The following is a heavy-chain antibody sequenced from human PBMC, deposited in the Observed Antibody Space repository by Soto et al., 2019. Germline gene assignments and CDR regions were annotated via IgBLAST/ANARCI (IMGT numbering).Heavy chain of an antibody. V-gene: IGHV3-23*01. Sequence: EVQLLQSGGGLVQPGGSLRLSCAASGFTFSNYAMNWVRQXPGKGLEWVSVISGSGGSTYSADSVKGRFTISRDNSKNTLHLQMNSLRAEDTAIYFCAKDGRXSGSGNFDHWGQGTLVTVSS. J-gene: IGHJ4*02. CDR1: GFTFSNYA. CDR3: AKDGRXSGSGNFDH. CDR2: ISGSGGST. D-gene: IGHD3-10*01.